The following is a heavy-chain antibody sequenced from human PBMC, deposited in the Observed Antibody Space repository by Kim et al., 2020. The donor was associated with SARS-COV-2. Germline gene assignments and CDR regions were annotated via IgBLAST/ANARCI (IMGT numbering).Heavy chain of an antibody. CDR3: ARSTTVTTKFDYYYYGMDV. V-gene: IGHV3-30*07. Sequence: GRFTISRDNSKNTLYLQMNSLRAEDTAVYYCARSTTVTTKFDYYYYGMDVWGQGTTVTVSS. J-gene: IGHJ6*02. D-gene: IGHD4-17*01.